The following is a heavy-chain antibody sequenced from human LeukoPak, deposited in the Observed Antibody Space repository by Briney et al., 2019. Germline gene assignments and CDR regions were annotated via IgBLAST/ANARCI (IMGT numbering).Heavy chain of an antibody. D-gene: IGHD3-9*01. CDR3: ARKKLRDYDGKASGWFDP. CDR1: GGSIISYY. J-gene: IGHJ5*02. Sequence: SETLSLTCTVSGGSIISYYWVWIRQPPGTGLEWIGYIYYTGSANYNPSLKSRVAISVDTSKNQFSLNLSSVTAADTAVYYCARKKLRDYDGKASGWFDPWGQGTLVTVSS. CDR2: IYYTGSA. V-gene: IGHV4-59*13.